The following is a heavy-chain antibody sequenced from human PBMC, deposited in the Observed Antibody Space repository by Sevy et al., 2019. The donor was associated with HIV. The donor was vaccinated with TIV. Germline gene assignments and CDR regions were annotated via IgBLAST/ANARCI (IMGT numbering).Heavy chain of an antibody. CDR1: GFSLDDYA. Sequence: GGSLRLSCAASGFSLDDYAMHWVRQSSGKGLEWVAGISWNSGSIGYADSVKGRFTISRDNARNTPYLQMNNMRSEDTALYYCARDIGAGSNSETSSPPFFFYYFDSWGQGTLVTVSS. CDR3: ARDIGAGSNSETSSPPFFFYYFDS. D-gene: IGHD1-26*01. CDR2: ISWNSGSI. V-gene: IGHV3-9*01. J-gene: IGHJ4*02.